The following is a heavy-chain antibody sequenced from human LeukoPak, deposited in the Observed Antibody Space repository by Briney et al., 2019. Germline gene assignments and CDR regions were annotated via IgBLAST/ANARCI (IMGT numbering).Heavy chain of an antibody. D-gene: IGHD5-18*01. Sequence: GGSLRLSCAASGFTFSSYTMNWVRQAPGKGLEWVSSISSSGTYIYYADSVKGRFTISRDNAENSLYLQMNSLRAEDTAVYYCARGEDTAMVTGGYNWFDPWGQGTLVTVSS. CDR2: ISSSGTYI. CDR3: ARGEDTAMVTGGYNWFDP. V-gene: IGHV3-21*01. CDR1: GFTFSSYT. J-gene: IGHJ5*02.